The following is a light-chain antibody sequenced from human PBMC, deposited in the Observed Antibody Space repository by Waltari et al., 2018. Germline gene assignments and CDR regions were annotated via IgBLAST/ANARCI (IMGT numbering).Light chain of an antibody. CDR2: DVN. J-gene: IGLJ3*02. CDR1: STDVGGYFY. Sequence: QSALTQPRSVSGSPGQSVTISCTGTSTDVGGYFYVSWYQQHPGKAPKVMIYDVNKRPSGVPDRFSGSRSGNTASLTISGLQAEDEADYYCCSYAGTYTQWVFGGGTKLTVL. V-gene: IGLV2-11*01. CDR3: CSYAGTYTQWV.